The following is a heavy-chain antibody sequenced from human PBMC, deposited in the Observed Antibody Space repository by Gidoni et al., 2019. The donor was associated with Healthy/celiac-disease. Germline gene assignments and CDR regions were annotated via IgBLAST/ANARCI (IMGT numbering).Heavy chain of an antibody. CDR3: ARAIMVRGNYGMDV. J-gene: IGHJ6*02. CDR2: IWYDGSNK. D-gene: IGHD3-10*01. Sequence: QVQLVESGGGVVLPGRSLSLSCPAPVFTFSRYGMHWVSQAPGKGMEGGAVIWYDGSNKYYADSEKGRFTISRDNSKNTLYLQMNSLRAEDTAVYYCARAIMVRGNYGMDVWGQGTTVTVSS. CDR1: VFTFSRYG. V-gene: IGHV3-33*08.